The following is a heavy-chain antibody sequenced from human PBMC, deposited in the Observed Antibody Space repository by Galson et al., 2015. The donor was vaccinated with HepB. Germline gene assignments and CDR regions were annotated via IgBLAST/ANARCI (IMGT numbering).Heavy chain of an antibody. J-gene: IGHJ4*02. CDR1: GFTFSSYE. D-gene: IGHD2-21*02. CDR2: ISSSGSTI. Sequence: SLRLSCAASGFTFSSYEMNWVRQAPGKGLEWVSYISSSGSTIYYADSVKGRFTISRDNAKNSLYLQMNSLRAEDTAVYYCARDGAYCGGDCIGDFDYWGQGTLVTVSS. V-gene: IGHV3-48*03. CDR3: ARDGAYCGGDCIGDFDY.